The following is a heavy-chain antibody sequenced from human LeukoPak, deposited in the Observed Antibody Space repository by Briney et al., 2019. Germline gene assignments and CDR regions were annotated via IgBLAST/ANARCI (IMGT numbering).Heavy chain of an antibody. CDR1: GFTFSSYW. J-gene: IGHJ4*02. CDR3: ARESNWNDVGNDY. V-gene: IGHV3-7*01. CDR2: IKQDGSEK. D-gene: IGHD1-1*01. Sequence: PGGSLRLSCAASGFTFSSYWMSWVRQAPGKGLEWVANIKQDGSEKYYVDSVKGRFTISRDNAKNSLYLQMNSLRAEDTAVYYCARESNWNDVGNDYWGQGTLVTVSS.